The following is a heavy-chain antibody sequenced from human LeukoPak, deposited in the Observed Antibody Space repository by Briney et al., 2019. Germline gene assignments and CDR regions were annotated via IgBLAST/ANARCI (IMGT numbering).Heavy chain of an antibody. CDR2: IRYDGSNK. Sequence: GGSLRLSCAASGFTFSSYGMHWVRQAPGKGLEWVAFIRYDGSNKYYADSVKGRFTISRDNSKNTLYLQMNSLRAEDTAVYYCAKGSAQYCGGDCYSGAASYFFDYWGQGTLVTVSS. J-gene: IGHJ4*02. D-gene: IGHD2-21*02. V-gene: IGHV3-30*02. CDR1: GFTFSSYG. CDR3: AKGSAQYCGGDCYSGAASYFFDY.